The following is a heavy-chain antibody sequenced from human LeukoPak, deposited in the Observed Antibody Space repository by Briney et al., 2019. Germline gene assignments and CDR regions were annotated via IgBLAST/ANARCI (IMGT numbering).Heavy chain of an antibody. CDR1: GYTFNTYG. J-gene: IGHJ4*02. CDR2: ISAYDGDT. V-gene: IGHV1-18*04. D-gene: IGHD4-17*01. CDR3: ARDARAHTVTTPPRFDY. Sequence: ASVKVSCKASGYTFNTYGITWVRQAPGQGLQWMGWISAYDGDTNYAQKLQGRVTMTTDTSTNTAYMELRSLTSDDTAVYYCARDARAHTVTTPPRFDYWGQGTLVTVSS.